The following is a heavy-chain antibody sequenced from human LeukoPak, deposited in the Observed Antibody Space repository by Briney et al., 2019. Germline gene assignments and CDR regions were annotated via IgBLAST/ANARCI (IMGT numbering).Heavy chain of an antibody. CDR2: IYTSGST. J-gene: IGHJ4*02. Sequence: SETLSLTCTVSGGSISSYYWSWIRQPAGKGLEWIGRIYTSGSTNYNPSLKSRVTMSVDTSKNQFSLKLSSVTAADTAVYYCARAGYDILTGYSDYWGQGTLVTVSS. D-gene: IGHD3-9*01. CDR3: ARAGYDILTGYSDY. V-gene: IGHV4-4*07. CDR1: GGSISSYY.